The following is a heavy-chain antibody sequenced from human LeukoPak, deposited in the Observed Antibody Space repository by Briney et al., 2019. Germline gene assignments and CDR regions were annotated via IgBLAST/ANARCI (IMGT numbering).Heavy chain of an antibody. D-gene: IGHD3-3*01. CDR3: ARITRGNKRITIFGVAPAPYYYMDV. V-gene: IGHV4-59*01. Sequence: PSETLSLTCTVSGGSISSYYWSWIRQPPGKGLEWIGYIYYSGSTNYNPSLKSRVTISVDTSKNQFSLKLSSVTAADTAVYYCARITRGNKRITIFGVAPAPYYYMDVWGKGTTVTVSS. J-gene: IGHJ6*03. CDR1: GGSISSYY. CDR2: IYYSGST.